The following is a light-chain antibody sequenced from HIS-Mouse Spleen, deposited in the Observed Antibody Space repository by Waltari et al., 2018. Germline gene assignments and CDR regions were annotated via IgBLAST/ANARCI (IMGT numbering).Light chain of an antibody. V-gene: IGLV3-10*01. Sequence: SYELTQPPSVSVSPGQTARITCCVDALPKKYAYWYQQKSGQAPVLVIYEDSKRPSGIPERFSGSSSGTMATLTISGAQVEDEADYYCYSTDSSGNHRVFGGGTKLTVL. J-gene: IGLJ2*01. CDR2: EDS. CDR3: YSTDSSGNHRV. CDR1: ALPKKY.